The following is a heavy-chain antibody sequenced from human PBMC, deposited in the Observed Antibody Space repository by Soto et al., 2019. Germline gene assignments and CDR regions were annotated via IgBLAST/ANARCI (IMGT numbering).Heavy chain of an antibody. D-gene: IGHD3-10*01. CDR3: AGSVTP. J-gene: IGHJ5*02. Sequence: TLSLTCTFSGVFLRRCGYYWSWIRQHPGKGLEWIGYIYYSGSTYYNPSLKSRVTISVDTSKNQFSLKLSSVTAADTAVYYCAGSVTPWGQGTLVTVSS. CDR1: GVFLRRCGYY. V-gene: IGHV4-31*03. CDR2: IYYSGST.